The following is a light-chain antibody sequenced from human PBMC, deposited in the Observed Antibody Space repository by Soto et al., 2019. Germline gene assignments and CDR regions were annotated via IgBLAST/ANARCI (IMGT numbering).Light chain of an antibody. CDR3: QKYNGARWT. J-gene: IGKJ1*01. V-gene: IGKV1-27*01. CDR1: QGFSNY. Sequence: IQMTQSPSTLSASLGDRVTITCRASQGFSNYLAWYQQKPGKVPKLLIYAASSLQSGVPSRFSGSGSGTDFTLTISSLQPEDVATYYCQKYNGARWTFGQGTKVDIK. CDR2: AAS.